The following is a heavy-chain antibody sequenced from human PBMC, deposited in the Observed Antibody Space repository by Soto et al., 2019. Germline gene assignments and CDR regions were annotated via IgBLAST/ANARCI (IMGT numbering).Heavy chain of an antibody. CDR2: IIPIFGTA. CDR1: GGSFISYA. CDR3: ARHYYDSSGYRSNIDY. V-gene: IGHV1-69*13. Sequence: SVKVSCTASGGSFISYAIIWVRQAPGQGLEWMGGIIPIFGTANYAQKFQGRVTITADESTSTAYMELSSLRSEDTAVYYCARHYYDSSGYRSNIDYWGQGTLVTVSS. J-gene: IGHJ4*02. D-gene: IGHD3-22*01.